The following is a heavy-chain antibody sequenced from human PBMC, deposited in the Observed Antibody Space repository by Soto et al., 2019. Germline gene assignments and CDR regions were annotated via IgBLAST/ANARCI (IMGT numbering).Heavy chain of an antibody. J-gene: IGHJ4*02. CDR1: GFGFSTHA. Sequence: GGSLRLSCAASGFGFSTHALSWVRQAPGKGLEWLSSITNTGITTHYADSVKGRFTISRENSRNTLHLQMNKLRVDDKAVYYCAKGFDYGDTKHIDHWGQGTLVTVSS. CDR3: AKGFDYGDTKHIDH. V-gene: IGHV3-23*01. CDR2: ITNTGITT. D-gene: IGHD4-17*01.